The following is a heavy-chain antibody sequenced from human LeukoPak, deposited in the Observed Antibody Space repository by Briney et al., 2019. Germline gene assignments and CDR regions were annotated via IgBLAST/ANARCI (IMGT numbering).Heavy chain of an antibody. D-gene: IGHD4-11*01. CDR1: GGSITSDY. CDR3: ARKVLTIGSYFDR. V-gene: IGHV4-59*01. Sequence: SETLSLTCTVSGGSITSDYWTWIRQTPGKGLEWIGWIYNNGHTDYNPSLKSRVTISIDTSRNQFSLRLRSVTAADTAVYYCARKVLTIGSYFDRWGQGTLVTVSS. J-gene: IGHJ4*02. CDR2: IYNNGHT.